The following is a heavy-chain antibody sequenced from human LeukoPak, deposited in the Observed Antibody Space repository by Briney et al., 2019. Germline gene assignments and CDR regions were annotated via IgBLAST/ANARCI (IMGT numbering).Heavy chain of an antibody. CDR2: VNPNSGGT. J-gene: IGHJ4*02. V-gene: IGHV1-2*02. D-gene: IGHD3-9*01. CDR1: GYTFTGYY. Sequence: VASVKVSCKASGYTFTGYYMHWVRQAPGQGLEWMGWVNPNSGGTNYAQKFQGRVTMTRDTSINSAYMEMSRLRSDDTAVYYCATHGDILTIFDYWGQGTLVTVSS. CDR3: ATHGDILTIFDY.